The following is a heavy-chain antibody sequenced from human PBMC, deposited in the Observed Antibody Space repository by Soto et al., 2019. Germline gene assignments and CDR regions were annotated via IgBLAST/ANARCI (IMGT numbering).Heavy chain of an antibody. J-gene: IGHJ4*02. D-gene: IGHD5-18*01. CDR3: VRDVGKASGYSCGDY. Sequence: QVHLVQSGAEVKKPGASVQVSCKASGYTFTTAHVHWVRQAPGQGLEWMGLSNPGDGTPKYAQQFTGRVTVTRDTSTGTVYLQFSRLRVEDTAIYECVRDVGKASGYSCGDYWGQGTLVSVSS. CDR2: SNPGDGTP. CDR1: GYTFTTAH. V-gene: IGHV1-46*01.